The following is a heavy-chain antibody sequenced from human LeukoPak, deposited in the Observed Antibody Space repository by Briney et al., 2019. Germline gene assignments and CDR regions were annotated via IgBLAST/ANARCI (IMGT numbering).Heavy chain of an antibody. Sequence: SKTLSLTCAVYGGSFSGYYWSWIPQPPGKGLEWIGEINHSGSTNYNPSLKSRVTISVDTSKNQFSLKLSSVTAADTAVYYCARATAVAGSVDYWGQGTLVTVSS. D-gene: IGHD6-19*01. V-gene: IGHV4-34*01. CDR2: INHSGST. CDR1: GGSFSGYY. J-gene: IGHJ4*02. CDR3: ARATAVAGSVDY.